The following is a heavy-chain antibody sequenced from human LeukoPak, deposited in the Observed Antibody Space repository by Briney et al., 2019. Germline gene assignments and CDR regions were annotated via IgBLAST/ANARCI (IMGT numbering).Heavy chain of an antibody. CDR2: ISGSGGST. CDR1: GFTFRNYA. V-gene: IGHV3-23*01. Sequence: GGSLRLSCAASGFTFRNYAMSWVRQAPGKGLEWVSAISGSGGSTYYADSVKGRFTISRDNSKNTLYLQMNSLRAEDTAVYYCAKHQWLVEEYYFDYWGQGTLVTVSS. J-gene: IGHJ4*02. D-gene: IGHD6-19*01. CDR3: AKHQWLVEEYYFDY.